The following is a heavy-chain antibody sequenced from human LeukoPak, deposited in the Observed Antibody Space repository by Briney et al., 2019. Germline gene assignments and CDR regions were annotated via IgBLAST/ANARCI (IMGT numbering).Heavy chain of an antibody. V-gene: IGHV1-2*04. J-gene: IGHJ6*02. Sequence: ASVKVSCKASGYTFTCYYMHWGRQAPGQGHEWMGGINPNSGGRNYAQKFQGWGTMTRDTSISTAYMEQSRLRSDDTAVYYCARDMAGDGDYVYPHFYYYYGMDVWGQGTTVTVSS. CDR2: INPNSGGR. CDR1: GYTFTCYY. CDR3: ARDMAGDGDYVYPHFYYYYGMDV. D-gene: IGHD4-17*01.